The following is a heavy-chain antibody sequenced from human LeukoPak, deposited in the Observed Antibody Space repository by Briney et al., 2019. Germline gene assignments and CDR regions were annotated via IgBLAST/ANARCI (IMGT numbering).Heavy chain of an antibody. J-gene: IGHJ4*02. D-gene: IGHD6-19*01. V-gene: IGHV3-7*04. CDR1: GFTFSSYS. CDR2: IKQDGSEK. Sequence: GGSLRLSCAASGFTFSSYSMNWVRQAPGKGLEWVANIKQDGSEKYYVDSVKGRFTISRDNAKNSLYLQMNSLRAEDTAVYYCARGSIAVAGTPYYWGQGTLVTVSS. CDR3: ARGSIAVAGTPYY.